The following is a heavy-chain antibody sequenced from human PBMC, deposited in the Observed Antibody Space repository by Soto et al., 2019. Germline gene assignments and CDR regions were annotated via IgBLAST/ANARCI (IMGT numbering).Heavy chain of an antibody. J-gene: IGHJ6*02. CDR1: GFTFSSYA. Sequence: GGSLRLSCAASGFTFSSYAMHWVRQAPGKGLEWVAVISYDGSNKYYADSVKGRFTISRDNSKNTLYLQMNSLRAEDTAVYYCARVNSSSWHSYYYYGMDVWGQGTTVTVSS. D-gene: IGHD6-13*01. CDR2: ISYDGSNK. V-gene: IGHV3-30-3*01. CDR3: ARVNSSSWHSYYYYGMDV.